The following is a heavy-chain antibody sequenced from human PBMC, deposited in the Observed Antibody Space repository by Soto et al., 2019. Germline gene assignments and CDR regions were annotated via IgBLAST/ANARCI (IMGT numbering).Heavy chain of an antibody. Sequence: SETLSLTCDVYGGSFSGHFWGWIRQSPERGLEWIGEIGHTGATNYKASLQSRVTISVDTSKNQFSLNLNSVTASDTAVYYCVSQRTSVLTQAYFDYWGPGALVTVSS. CDR2: IGHTGAT. V-gene: IGHV4-34*01. D-gene: IGHD2-8*01. CDR3: VSQRTSVLTQAYFDY. J-gene: IGHJ4*02. CDR1: GGSFSGHF.